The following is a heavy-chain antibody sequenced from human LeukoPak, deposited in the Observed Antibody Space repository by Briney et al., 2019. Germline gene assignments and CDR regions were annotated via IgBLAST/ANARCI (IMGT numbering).Heavy chain of an antibody. CDR3: AGGEMATIISLDY. CDR1: GFTFSSYG. V-gene: IGHV3-33*01. D-gene: IGHD5-24*01. J-gene: IGHJ4*02. Sequence: GRSLRLSCAASGFTFSSYGMHWVRQAPGKGLEWVAVIWYDGSNKYYADSVKGRFTISRDNYKNTLYLQMNSLRAEDTAVYYCAGGEMATIISLDYWGQGTLVTVSS. CDR2: IWYDGSNK.